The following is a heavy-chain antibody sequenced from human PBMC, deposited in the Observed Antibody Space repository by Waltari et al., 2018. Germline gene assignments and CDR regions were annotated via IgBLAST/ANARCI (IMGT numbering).Heavy chain of an antibody. V-gene: IGHV1-3*04. J-gene: IGHJ6*01. Sequence: QVQFVQSGAEVKKPGASVKVSCKVSGDMFTRHSMHWVRQAPGQWLEWMGVIKTVKGDTKHSQKFMTRVTITRDTSASIADMELSSLTSEDTALYYCARDNGMGVTIPMPLYYGMDVWGQGTTVTVSS. CDR1: GDMFTRHS. D-gene: IGHD2-2*01. CDR3: ARDNGMGVTIPMPLYYGMDV. CDR2: IKTVKGDT.